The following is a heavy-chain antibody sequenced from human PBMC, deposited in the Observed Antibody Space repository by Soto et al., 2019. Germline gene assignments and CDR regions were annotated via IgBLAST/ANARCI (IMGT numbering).Heavy chain of an antibody. D-gene: IGHD2-2*01. CDR1: GYTFTTYF. J-gene: IGHJ6*02. CDR2: INPTGGDT. CDR3: ARGSYASNVFIMDV. V-gene: IGHV1-46*01. Sequence: QVQLVQSGAEVKEPGASVQVSCKASGYTFTTYFMHWVRQAPGQGFEWLGRINPTGGDTVYAQKFQGRVTVTKDTSTSTVFIELGSLTSKDTVVYYCARGSYASNVFIMDVWGQGTPVTVSS.